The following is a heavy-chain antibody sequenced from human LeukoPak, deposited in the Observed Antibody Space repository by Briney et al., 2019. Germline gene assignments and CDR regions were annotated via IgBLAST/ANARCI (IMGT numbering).Heavy chain of an antibody. CDR2: INPNSGGT. Sequence: ASVKVSCKASGYTFTGYYIHWMRQAPGQGLEWMGWINPNSGGTNYAQKFQGRVTMTRDTSISTAYMELSRLRSDDTAVYYCARDPYGDNHYYYYYMDIWSKGTTVTVSS. CDR1: GYTFTGYY. J-gene: IGHJ6*03. D-gene: IGHD4-17*01. CDR3: ARDPYGDNHYYYYYMDI. V-gene: IGHV1-2*02.